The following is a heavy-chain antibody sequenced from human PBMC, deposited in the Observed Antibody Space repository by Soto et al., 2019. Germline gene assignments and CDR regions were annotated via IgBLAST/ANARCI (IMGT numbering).Heavy chain of an antibody. Sequence: QVQLVESGGGVVQPGRSLRLSCAASGFTFSNYGMHWVRQAPGKGLDWVAVISYDGSNNYYADSVKGRFTISRDNSKNTLYLQMNSLRAEDTAVYYCAKAGYCSGGSCYYYGMDVWGQGTTVTVSS. CDR1: GFTFSNYG. CDR3: AKAGYCSGGSCYYYGMDV. CDR2: ISYDGSNN. J-gene: IGHJ6*02. V-gene: IGHV3-30*18. D-gene: IGHD2-15*01.